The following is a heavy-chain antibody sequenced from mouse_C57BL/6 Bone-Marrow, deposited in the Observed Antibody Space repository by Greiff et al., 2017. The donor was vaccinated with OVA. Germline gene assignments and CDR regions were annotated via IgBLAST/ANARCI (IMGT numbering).Heavy chain of an antibody. J-gene: IGHJ2*01. D-gene: IGHD2-4*01. CDR3: ARDDYADFDY. CDR1: GYTFTDYY. CDR2: INPYNGGT. V-gene: IGHV1-19*01. Sequence: VQLQQSGPVLVKPGASVKMSCKASGYTFTDYYMNWVKQSHGKSLEWIGVINPYNGGTSYNQKFKGKATLTVDTSSSTAYMELNSLTSEDSAVYYCARDDYADFDYWGQGTTLTVSS.